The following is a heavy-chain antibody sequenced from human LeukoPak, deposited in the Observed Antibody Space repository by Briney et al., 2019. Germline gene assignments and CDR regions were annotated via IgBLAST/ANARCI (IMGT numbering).Heavy chain of an antibody. D-gene: IGHD3-10*01. CDR1: GASISSSSYY. J-gene: IGHJ4*02. CDR3: ASTLTYYYGSGSYYIDC. CDR2: IFYSGST. Sequence: SETLSLTCTVSGASISSSSYYWGWIRQPPGRGLEWIGSIFYSGSTYYNPSIKSRVTISVDTSKNQFSLKLRSVTAADTAVYYCASTLTYYYGSGSYYIDCWGQGTLVTVSS. V-gene: IGHV4-39*01.